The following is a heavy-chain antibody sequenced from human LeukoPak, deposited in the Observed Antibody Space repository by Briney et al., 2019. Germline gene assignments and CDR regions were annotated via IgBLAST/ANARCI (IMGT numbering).Heavy chain of an antibody. CDR3: AKDAPDFDIAY. D-gene: IGHD3-9*01. V-gene: IGHV3-74*01. Sequence: GGSLRLSCAASGFTFSSYWMHWVRQAPGKGLVWVSRINSDGSSTSYADSVKGRFTISRDNAKNTLYLQMNSLRAEDTAVYYCAKDAPDFDIAYWGQGTLVTVSS. J-gene: IGHJ4*02. CDR1: GFTFSSYW. CDR2: INSDGSST.